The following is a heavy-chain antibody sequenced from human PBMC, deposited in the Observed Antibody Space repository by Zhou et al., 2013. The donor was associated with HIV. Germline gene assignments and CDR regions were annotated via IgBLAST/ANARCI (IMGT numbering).Heavy chain of an antibody. Sequence: QVQLVQSGAEVKKPGSSVKVSCKASGGTFSSYAISWVRQAPGQGLEWMGRIIPILGIANYAQKFQGRVTITADKSTSTAYMELSSLRSEDTAVYYCAREQPIYPRPLSAAAAILLDYWGQGTLVTVSS. V-gene: IGHV1-69*04. CDR3: AREQPIYPRPLSAAAAILLDY. J-gene: IGHJ4*02. CDR1: GGTFSSYA. D-gene: IGHD2-2*01. CDR2: IIPILGIA.